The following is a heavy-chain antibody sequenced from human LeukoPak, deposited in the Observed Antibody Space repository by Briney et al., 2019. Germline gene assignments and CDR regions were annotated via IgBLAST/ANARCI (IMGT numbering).Heavy chain of an antibody. J-gene: IGHJ6*02. Sequence: GGSLRLSCAASGFTFSNYAFHWVRQAPGKGLEWVAVISHDGSKEYHADSVKGRFTISRDNSKNTLYLQMNSLRAEDTAVYYCARDRIDYYGMDVWGQGTTVTVSS. CDR1: GFTFSNYA. CDR2: ISHDGSKE. D-gene: IGHD2-21*01. V-gene: IGHV3-30*14. CDR3: ARDRIDYYGMDV.